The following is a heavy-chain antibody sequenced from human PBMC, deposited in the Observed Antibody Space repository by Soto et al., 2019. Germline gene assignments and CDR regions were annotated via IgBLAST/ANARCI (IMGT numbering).Heavy chain of an antibody. J-gene: IGHJ6*02. Sequence: GGSLRLSCTASGFTFGDYAMSWFRQAAGKGLEWVGFIRSKAYGGTTEYAASVKGRFTISRDDSKSIAYLQMNSLKTEDTAVYYCTRDPGRITMVRGVSNYYYYDMDVWGQGT. CDR1: GFTFGDYA. CDR3: TRDPGRITMVRGVSNYYYYDMDV. V-gene: IGHV3-49*03. D-gene: IGHD3-10*01. CDR2: IRSKAYGGTT.